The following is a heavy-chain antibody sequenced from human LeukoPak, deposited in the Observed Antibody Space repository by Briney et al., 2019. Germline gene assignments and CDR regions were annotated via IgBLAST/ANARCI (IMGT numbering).Heavy chain of an antibody. Sequence: ASVTVSCTASGYSFTSYYMHWVRQAPGQGIEWMGIINPSGGITKYAQKLQGRVTMTRDTSTSTVYLEMSSLRSEDTAFYYCAKSISADYYYYGMDVWGQGTTVTVSS. CDR3: AKSISADYYYYGMDV. CDR2: INPSGGIT. V-gene: IGHV1-46*01. CDR1: GYSFTSYY. D-gene: IGHD6-6*01. J-gene: IGHJ6*02.